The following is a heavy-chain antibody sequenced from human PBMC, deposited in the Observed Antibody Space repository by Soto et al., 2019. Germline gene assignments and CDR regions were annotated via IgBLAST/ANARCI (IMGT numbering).Heavy chain of an antibody. J-gene: IGHJ4*02. CDR2: IYYSGST. V-gene: IGHV4-61*01. CDR1: GGSVSSGSYY. CDR3: ARSPIAVAGTFNY. D-gene: IGHD6-19*01. Sequence: SVTLSLSCPVSGGSVSSGSYYWSWIRQPPGKGLEWIGYIYYSGSTNYNPSLKSRVTISVDTSKNQFSLKLSSVTAADTAVYYCARSPIAVAGTFNYWDQGTLVTVSS.